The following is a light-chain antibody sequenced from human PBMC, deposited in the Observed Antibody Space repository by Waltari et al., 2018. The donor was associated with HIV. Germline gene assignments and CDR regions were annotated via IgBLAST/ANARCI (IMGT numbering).Light chain of an antibody. CDR2: DVS. CDR3: CSYAGSYTFYV. J-gene: IGLJ1*01. V-gene: IGLV2-11*01. CDR1: NSDVGAYNY. Sequence: QSALTQPRSVSGSPGQSVTISCTGTNSDVGAYNYVSWYQQHPGRAPKLMIYDVSQRPSRVPDRFSGSKSGNTASLTISGLQAEDEADYYCCSYAGSYTFYVFGTGTKVTVL.